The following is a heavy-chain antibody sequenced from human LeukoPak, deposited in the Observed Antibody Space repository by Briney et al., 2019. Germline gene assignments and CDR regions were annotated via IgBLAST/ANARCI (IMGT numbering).Heavy chain of an antibody. D-gene: IGHD3-22*01. CDR2: INSDGSST. J-gene: IGHJ4*02. CDR3: AREEYYDSQIDY. V-gene: IGHV3-74*01. CDR1: GFTFSSYW. Sequence: GGSLRLSCAASGFTFSSYWMHWVRQAPVKGLVWVSRINSDGSSTSYADSVKGRFTISRDNAKNTLYLQMNSLRAEDTAVYYCAREEYYDSQIDYWGQGTLVTVSS.